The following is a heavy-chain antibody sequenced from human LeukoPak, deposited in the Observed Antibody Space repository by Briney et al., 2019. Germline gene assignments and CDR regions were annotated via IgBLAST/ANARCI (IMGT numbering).Heavy chain of an antibody. CDR2: IWRSDHT. V-gene: IGHV4-39*07. CDR3: ARDPHCSSTNCPFDL. D-gene: IGHD2-2*01. J-gene: IGHJ4*02. CDR1: GGSMSSSSYY. Sequence: SETLSLTCTVSGGSMSSSSYYWGWIRQPPGRGLEWIGYIWRSDHTNYNPSLKSRVTMSLDKSKNQFSLKLSSVTAADTAVYYCARDPHCSSTNCPFDLWGQGILVIVSS.